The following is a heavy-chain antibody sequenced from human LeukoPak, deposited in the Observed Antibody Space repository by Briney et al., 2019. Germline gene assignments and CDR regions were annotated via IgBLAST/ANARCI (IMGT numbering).Heavy chain of an antibody. Sequence: ASVKLSCKTSGYTFTGYYMHWLRQDPGQGLEGMGRINPNSGGTYYAQKFRSRVTMTRDTSISRAYMELASLISDDTAVYYCAGGVLHGGGNWFDPWGQGTLVTVSS. D-gene: IGHD3-16*01. J-gene: IGHJ5*02. CDR3: AGGVLHGGGNWFDP. V-gene: IGHV1-2*06. CDR1: GYTFTGYY. CDR2: INPNSGGT.